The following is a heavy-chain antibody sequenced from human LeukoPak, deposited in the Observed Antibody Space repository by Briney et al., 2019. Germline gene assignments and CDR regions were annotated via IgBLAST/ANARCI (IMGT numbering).Heavy chain of an antibody. V-gene: IGHV3-15*07. D-gene: IGHD2-15*01. CDR1: GFTFSNAW. CDR2: IKSKTDGGTT. Sequence: PGGSLRLSCAASGFTFSNAWMNWVRQAPGKGLEWVGRIKSKTDGGTTDYAAPVKGRFTISRDDSKNTLYLQMNSLRAEDTAVYYCARYCSGGSCYSGGGYYFDYWGQGTLVTVSS. J-gene: IGHJ4*02. CDR3: ARYCSGGSCYSGGGYYFDY.